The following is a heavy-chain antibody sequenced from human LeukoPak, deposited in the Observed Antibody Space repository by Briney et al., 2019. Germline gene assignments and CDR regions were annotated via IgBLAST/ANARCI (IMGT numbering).Heavy chain of an antibody. CDR1: GFTFSSYW. CDR2: IKQDGSEK. J-gene: IGHJ4*02. V-gene: IGHV3-7*01. CDR3: ARDGGSYCTGNLCYKDGFFDY. Sequence: GGSLRLSCAASGFTFSSYWMSWVRQAPEKGLEWLANIKQDGSEKYYVDSVKGRFTISRDNAKNSLYLQLNSLRAEDTAVYYCARDGGSYCTGNLCYKDGFFDYWGQGTLVTVSS. D-gene: IGHD2-8*02.